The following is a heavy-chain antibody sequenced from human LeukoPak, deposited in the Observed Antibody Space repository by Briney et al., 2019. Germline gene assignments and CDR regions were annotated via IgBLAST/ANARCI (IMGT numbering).Heavy chain of an antibody. CDR3: ALQYYYDSSGYYFYYYYMDV. Sequence: SVKVSCKATGGTFSSYAISWVRQAPGQGLEWMGGIIPIFGTANYAQKFQGRVTITTDESMSTAYMELSSLRSEDTAVYYCALQYYYDSSGYYFYYYYMDVWGKGTTVTVSS. V-gene: IGHV1-69*05. J-gene: IGHJ6*03. CDR1: GGTFSSYA. D-gene: IGHD3-22*01. CDR2: IIPIFGTA.